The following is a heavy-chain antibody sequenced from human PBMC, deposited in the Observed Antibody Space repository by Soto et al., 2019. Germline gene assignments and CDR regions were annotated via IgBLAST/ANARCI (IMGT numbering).Heavy chain of an antibody. CDR3: ARQNYDILTGYYIDP. Sequence: SETLSLTCAVSGGSISSGGYSWSWIRQPPGKGLEWLGYIYHSGSTYSNPSLKSRVTITVDRSKNQFSLKLRSVTAADTAVDYCARQNYDILTGYYIDPWGQGTLVTVSS. CDR2: IYHSGST. CDR1: GGSISSGGYS. J-gene: IGHJ5*02. V-gene: IGHV4-30-2*01. D-gene: IGHD3-9*01.